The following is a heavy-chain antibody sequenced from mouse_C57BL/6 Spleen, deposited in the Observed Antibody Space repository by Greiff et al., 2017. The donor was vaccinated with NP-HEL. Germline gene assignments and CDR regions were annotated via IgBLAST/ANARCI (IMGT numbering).Heavy chain of an antibody. D-gene: IGHD2-3*01. Sequence: EVKLVESGGGLVQPGGSLKLSCAASGFTFSDYYMYWVRQTPEKRLEWVGYISNGGGSTYYPDTVQGRFTITRDNAENTLYLQLSRLTSEDTAMYYCARPVGYYEAVWFAYWGQGTLVTVSA. J-gene: IGHJ3*01. CDR1: GFTFSDYY. CDR2: ISNGGGST. V-gene: IGHV5-12*01. CDR3: ARPVGYYEAVWFAY.